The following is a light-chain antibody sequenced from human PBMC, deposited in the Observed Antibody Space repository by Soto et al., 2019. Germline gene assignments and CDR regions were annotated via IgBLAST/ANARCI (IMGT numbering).Light chain of an antibody. CDR3: ATWDDRLRAYV. J-gene: IGLJ1*01. V-gene: IGLV1-47*01. Sequence: QSVLTQPPSASGTPGQRVTISCSGSSSNIETSYVDWYQLLPGTAPKLLIHRNGQRPQGVPDRFSGSNSGTSASLAISGLRSEDEADYYCATWDDRLRAYVIAAGTQVTVL. CDR1: SSNIETSY. CDR2: RNG.